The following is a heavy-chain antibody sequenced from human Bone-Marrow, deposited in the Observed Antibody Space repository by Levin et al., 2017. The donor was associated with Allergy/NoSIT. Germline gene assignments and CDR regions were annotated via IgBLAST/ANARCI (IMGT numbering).Heavy chain of an antibody. CDR1: GFTFSSYA. Sequence: GGSLRLSCAASGFTFSSYAMHWVRQAPGKGLEWVAVISYDGSNKYYADSVKGRFTISRDNSKNTLYLQMNSLRAEDTAVYYCARDPGYSYGNDYFDYWGQGTLVTVSS. CDR2: ISYDGSNK. V-gene: IGHV3-30-3*01. J-gene: IGHJ4*02. D-gene: IGHD5-18*01. CDR3: ARDPGYSYGNDYFDY.